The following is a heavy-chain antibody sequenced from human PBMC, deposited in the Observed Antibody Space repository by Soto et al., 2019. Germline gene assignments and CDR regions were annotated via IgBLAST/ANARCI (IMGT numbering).Heavy chain of an antibody. Sequence: SETLSLTCTVSGGSISSYYWSWIRQPPGKGLEWIGYIYYSGSTSYNPSLKSRVTISVDTSKNQFSLKLSSVTAADTAVYYCARAYGDYVFDYWGQGTLVTVSS. J-gene: IGHJ4*02. CDR2: IYYSGST. CDR3: ARAYGDYVFDY. CDR1: GGSISSYY. V-gene: IGHV4-59*01. D-gene: IGHD4-17*01.